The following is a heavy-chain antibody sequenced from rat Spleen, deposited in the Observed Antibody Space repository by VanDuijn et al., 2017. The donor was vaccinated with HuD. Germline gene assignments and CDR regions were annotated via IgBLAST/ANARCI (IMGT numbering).Heavy chain of an antibody. J-gene: IGHJ2*01. D-gene: IGHD1-12*01. CDR3: VRANRESYAHFDH. V-gene: IGHV2-43*01. CDR2: IWTGGTT. CDR1: GFSLTRYD. Sequence: QVQLKESGPGLVQPSQTLSLTCTVSGFSLTRYDISWVRQPPGKGLEWMGVIWTGGTTAYNSLLKSRLSISRDTSKSQVFLKMNSLQTEDTATYYCVRANRESYAHFDHWGQGVMVTVSS.